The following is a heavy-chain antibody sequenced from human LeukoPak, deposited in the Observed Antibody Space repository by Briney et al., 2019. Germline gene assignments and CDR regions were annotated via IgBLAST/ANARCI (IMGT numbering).Heavy chain of an antibody. Sequence: NPGGSLRLSCAASGFTFSDYHINWVRHAPGKGLEWVSSISSSSTYIYYADSVKGRFTISRDNAKNSLYLQMNSLRAEDTAVYYCARGLCGGDCYDYWGQGTLVTVTS. V-gene: IGHV3-21*01. CDR1: GFTFSDYH. D-gene: IGHD2-21*01. CDR3: ARGLCGGDCYDY. J-gene: IGHJ4*02. CDR2: ISSSSTYI.